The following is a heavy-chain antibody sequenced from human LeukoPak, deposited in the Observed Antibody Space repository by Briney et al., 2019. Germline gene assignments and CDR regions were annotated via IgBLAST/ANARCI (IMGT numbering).Heavy chain of an antibody. CDR1: GFTFSSYA. Sequence: GGSLRLSCAASGFTFSSYAMHWVRQAPGKGLEWVAVISYDGSNKYYADSVKGRFTISRDNSKNTLYLQMNSLRAEDTAVYYCARDFSGYTQYFQHWGQGTLVTVSS. D-gene: IGHD3-22*01. J-gene: IGHJ1*01. CDR3: ARDFSGYTQYFQH. CDR2: ISYDGSNK. V-gene: IGHV3-30-3*01.